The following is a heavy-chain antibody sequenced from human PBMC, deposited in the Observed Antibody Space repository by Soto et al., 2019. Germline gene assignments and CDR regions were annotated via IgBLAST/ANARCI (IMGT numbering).Heavy chain of an antibody. D-gene: IGHD6-13*01. CDR3: ARSLAGRIAAAYDYYYYYMDV. J-gene: IGHJ6*03. CDR1: GGTFSSYT. V-gene: IGHV1-69*02. CDR2: IIPILGIA. Sequence: QVQLVQSGAEVKKPGSSVKVSCKASGGTFSSYTISWVRQAPGQGLEWMGRIIPILGIANYAQNFQGRVTITADKSTSTAYMELSSLRSEDTAVYYCARSLAGRIAAAYDYYYYYMDVWGKGTTVTVSS.